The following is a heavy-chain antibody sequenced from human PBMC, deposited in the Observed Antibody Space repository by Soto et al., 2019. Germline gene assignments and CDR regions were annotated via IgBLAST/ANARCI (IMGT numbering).Heavy chain of an antibody. CDR3: ARLKYYYDSSGYYPPVAFDI. CDR2: IIPYYGKT. CDR1: GGTFSSYA. J-gene: IGHJ3*02. V-gene: IGHV1-18*01. D-gene: IGHD3-22*01. Sequence: ASVKVSCKASGGTFSSYAISWVRQAPGQGLEWMGWIIPYYGKTNYAQKLQGRVTMTTDKSTSTAYMELRSLRSDDTAVYYCARLKYYYDSSGYYPPVAFDIWGQGTMVTVSS.